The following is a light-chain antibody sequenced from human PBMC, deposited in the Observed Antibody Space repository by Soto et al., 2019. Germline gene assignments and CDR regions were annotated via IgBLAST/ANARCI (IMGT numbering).Light chain of an antibody. Sequence: DIQLTQSPSSLSASVGDRVTITCRAIQNINNNLNWYQQKPGKAPKVLIYTASNLQSGAPSRFSGSGSGTDFTLTISSLQPEDFATYYCQQSSKTFITFGQGTRLEIK. J-gene: IGKJ5*01. CDR3: QQSSKTFIT. CDR2: TAS. CDR1: QNINNN. V-gene: IGKV1-39*01.